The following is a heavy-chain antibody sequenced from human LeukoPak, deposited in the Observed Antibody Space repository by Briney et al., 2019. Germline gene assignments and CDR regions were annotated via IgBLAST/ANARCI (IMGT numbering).Heavy chain of an antibody. J-gene: IGHJ5*02. D-gene: IGHD3-3*01. V-gene: IGHV4-61*08. CDR1: GGSISSGDYY. CDR2: IYYSGST. CDR3: ARGSLYDFWSGYYWFDP. Sequence: PSETLSLTCTVSGGSISSGDYYWSWIRQPPGKGLEWIGYIYYSGSTNYNPSLKSRVTISVDTSKNQFSLKLSSVTAADTAVYYCARGSLYDFWSGYYWFDPWGQGTLVTVSS.